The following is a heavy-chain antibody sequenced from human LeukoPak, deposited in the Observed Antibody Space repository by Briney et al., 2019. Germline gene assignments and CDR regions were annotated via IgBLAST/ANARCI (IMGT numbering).Heavy chain of an antibody. D-gene: IGHD5-18*01. CDR2: IYTSGST. CDR3: AREGSVDTAMVTVLFDY. Sequence: KPSETLSLTCTVSGYSISSGSYYWSWIRQPAGKGLEWIGRIYTSGSTNYNPSLKSRVTISVDTSKNQFSLKLSSVTAADTAVYYCAREGSVDTAMVTVLFDYWGQGTLVTVSS. V-gene: IGHV4-61*02. CDR1: GYSISSGSYY. J-gene: IGHJ4*02.